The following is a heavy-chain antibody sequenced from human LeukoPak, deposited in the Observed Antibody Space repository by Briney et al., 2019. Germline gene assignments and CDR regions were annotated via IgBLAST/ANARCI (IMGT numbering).Heavy chain of an antibody. CDR1: GGSLYGYN. V-gene: IGHV4-34*01. CDR2: INHSGST. D-gene: IGHD1-26*01. Sequence: SETLSLTCAVYGGSLYGYNWNWIRQPPGKGLEWIGEINHSGSTNYNPSLKSRVTISGDTSKNQVSLRLISVTAADTAVYYCARGGSIVGATPHDTFDIWGQGTVVTVSS. CDR3: ARGGSIVGATPHDTFDI. J-gene: IGHJ3*02.